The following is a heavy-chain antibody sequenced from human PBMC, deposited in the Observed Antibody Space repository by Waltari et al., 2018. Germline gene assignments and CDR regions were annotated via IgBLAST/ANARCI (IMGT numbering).Heavy chain of an antibody. CDR1: GYSFTSYW. Sequence: EVQLVQSGAEVKKPGESLKISCKGSGYSFTSYWIGWVRQMPGKGLEWMGISCPGDSDTRYTPSVQGQVTISADKSLSTAYLQWSSLKASDTAMYYCAGLESGDWVDHFDYWGQGTLVTVSS. D-gene: IGHD2-21*01. J-gene: IGHJ4*02. V-gene: IGHV5-51*01. CDR3: AGLESGDWVDHFDY. CDR2: SCPGDSDT.